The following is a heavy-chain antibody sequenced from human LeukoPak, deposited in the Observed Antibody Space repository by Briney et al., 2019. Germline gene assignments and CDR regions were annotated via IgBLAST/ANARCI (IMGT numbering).Heavy chain of an antibody. CDR2: IYPSEST. Sequence: SETLSLTCTVSGGSIRSDGYFWSWIRRPAGKGLEWIGCIYPSESTRYNPSLKSRVTISIDTSKKQFSLKLRSVTGADTAVYYCARVYYEKPCFDYWGQGTLVTVSS. CDR3: ARVYYEKPCFDY. D-gene: IGHD3-3*01. CDR1: GGSIRSDGYF. V-gene: IGHV4-61*02. J-gene: IGHJ4*02.